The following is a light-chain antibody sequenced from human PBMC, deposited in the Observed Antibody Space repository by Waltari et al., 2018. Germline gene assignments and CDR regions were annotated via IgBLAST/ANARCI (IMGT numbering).Light chain of an antibody. V-gene: IGKV3-15*01. CDR3: QQYDNWHALT. CDR1: QSFSRN. J-gene: IGKJ4*01. Sequence: EIVMTQSPATLSDAPGERATLSCRASQSFSRNLAWYQQKPGQARRLLLYGASTRATGSPARFSGSGAGREFTVTISSLQCEEFAVYYGQQYDNWHALTFGGGTKVEIK. CDR2: GAS.